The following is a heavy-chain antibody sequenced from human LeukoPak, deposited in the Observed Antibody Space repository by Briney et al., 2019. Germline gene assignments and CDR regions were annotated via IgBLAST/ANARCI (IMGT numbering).Heavy chain of an antibody. J-gene: IGHJ4*02. Sequence: SETLSLTCSVSDYSISSGYYWGWIRQPPGKGLEWIGSIYRRGSTYYHPSLQSRVTISRDTSKNQFSLRLSSVTAADTAVYYCARDCRNYYDSSGSPIGDYWGQGTLVTVSS. D-gene: IGHD3-22*01. V-gene: IGHV4-38-2*02. CDR3: ARDCRNYYDSSGSPIGDY. CDR1: DYSISSGYY. CDR2: IYRRGST.